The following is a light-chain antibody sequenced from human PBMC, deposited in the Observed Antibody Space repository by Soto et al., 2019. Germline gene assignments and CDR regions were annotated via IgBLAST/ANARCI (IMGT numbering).Light chain of an antibody. Sequence: EIVLTQSPGTLSLSPGERATLSCRASQSVSSSYLAWYQQKPGQAPRLLIYAASTRATGIPARFSGSGSGTDFTLIISRLEPEDFAVYYCQQYGSSPRTFGQGTKVDI. CDR1: QSVSSSY. J-gene: IGKJ1*01. CDR3: QQYGSSPRT. CDR2: AAS. V-gene: IGKV3-20*01.